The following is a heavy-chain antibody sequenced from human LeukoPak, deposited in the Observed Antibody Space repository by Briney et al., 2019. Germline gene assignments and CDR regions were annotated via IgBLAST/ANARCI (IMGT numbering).Heavy chain of an antibody. Sequence: GGSLRLSCAVSGLTFSGYSMSWVRQAPGKGLEWVAKMNEYGSETFYVGSVKHRFTISRDNAKNSLYLQMNSLRAEDTAVYYCARPRGCGSTRCNNFDYWGQGTLVTVSS. CDR3: ARPRGCGSTRCNNFDY. D-gene: IGHD2-2*01. CDR1: GLTFSGYS. V-gene: IGHV3-7*01. J-gene: IGHJ4*02. CDR2: MNEYGSET.